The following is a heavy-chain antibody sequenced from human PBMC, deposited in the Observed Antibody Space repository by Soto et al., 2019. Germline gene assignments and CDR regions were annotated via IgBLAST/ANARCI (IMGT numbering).Heavy chain of an antibody. CDR3: GRYCSGGSCHTLDYYGMDV. CDR1: GGTFRNYG. Sequence: SVMVSCKASGGTFRNYGIGWVRQAPGQGLEWMGGIIPVFGTTNYAQKFQGRVTITADESTSTAYIEVSSLRSEDTAMFYCGRYCSGGSCHTLDYYGMDVWGQGTTVTVSS. J-gene: IGHJ6*02. V-gene: IGHV1-69*13. CDR2: IIPVFGTT. D-gene: IGHD2-15*01.